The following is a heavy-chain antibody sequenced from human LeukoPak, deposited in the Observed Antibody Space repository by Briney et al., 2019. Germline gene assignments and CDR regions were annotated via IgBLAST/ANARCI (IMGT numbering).Heavy chain of an antibody. V-gene: IGHV4-59*12. CDR2: IYYSGST. J-gene: IGHJ4*02. CDR3: ARGYYGSGSLEEN. Sequence: SETLSLTCTVSGGSISSYYWSWIRQPPGKGLEWIGYIYYSGSTNHNPSLKSRVTISVDTSKNQFSLKLSSVTAADTAVYYCARGYYGSGSLEENWGQGTLVTVSS. D-gene: IGHD3-10*01. CDR1: GGSISSYY.